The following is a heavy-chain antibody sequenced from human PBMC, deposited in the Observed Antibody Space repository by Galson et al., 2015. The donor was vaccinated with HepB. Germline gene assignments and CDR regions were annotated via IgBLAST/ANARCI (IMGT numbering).Heavy chain of an antibody. J-gene: IGHJ5*02. Sequence: SVKVSCKASGYTFTSYAMHWVRQAPGQRLEWMGWINAGNGNTKYSQKFQGRVTITRDTSASTAYMELSSLRSEDTAVYYCARGPGRLVGNWFDPWGQGTLVTVSS. CDR3: ARGPGRLVGNWFDP. V-gene: IGHV1-3*01. CDR1: GYTFTSYA. D-gene: IGHD6-19*01. CDR2: INAGNGNT.